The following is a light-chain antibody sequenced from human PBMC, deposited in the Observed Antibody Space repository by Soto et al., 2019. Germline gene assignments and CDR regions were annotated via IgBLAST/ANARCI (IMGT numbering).Light chain of an antibody. J-gene: IGLJ2*01. CDR3: QTWGTGIVV. V-gene: IGLV4-69*01. CDR1: SGHSSNA. CDR2: LNSDGSH. Sequence: QPVLTQSPSASASLGASGKRTCTLSSGHSSNAIAWHQQQPEKGPRYLMKLNSDGSHSKGDGIPDRFSGSSSGAERYLTISSLQSEDEADYYCQTWGTGIVVFGGGTKVTVL.